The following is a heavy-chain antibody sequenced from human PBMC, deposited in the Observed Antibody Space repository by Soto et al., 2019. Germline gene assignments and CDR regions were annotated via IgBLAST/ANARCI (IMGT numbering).Heavy chain of an antibody. CDR3: ARESRVMTTVTTFWFDP. D-gene: IGHD4-17*01. Sequence: GGSLRLSCAASGFTFSSYAMHWVRQAPGKGLEWVAVISYDGSDKYYADSVKGGFAIARDNSKNTLYLQMNSLRAEDTAVYDCARESRVMTTVTTFWFDPWGQGTLVTVSS. CDR2: ISYDGSDK. CDR1: GFTFSSYA. V-gene: IGHV3-30*09. J-gene: IGHJ5*02.